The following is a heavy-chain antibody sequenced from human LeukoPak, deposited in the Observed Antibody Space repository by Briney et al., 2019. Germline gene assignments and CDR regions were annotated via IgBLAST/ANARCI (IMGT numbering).Heavy chain of an antibody. V-gene: IGHV4-34*01. J-gene: IGHJ3*02. CDR2: INHSGST. D-gene: IGHD6-19*01. Sequence: SETLSLTCAVYGGSFSGYYWSWIRQRPGKGLEWIGEINHSGSTNYNPSLKSRVTISVDTSKNQFSLKLSSVTAADTAVYYCARQHSSGRKDAFDIWGQGTMVTVSS. CDR1: GGSFSGYY. CDR3: ARQHSSGRKDAFDI.